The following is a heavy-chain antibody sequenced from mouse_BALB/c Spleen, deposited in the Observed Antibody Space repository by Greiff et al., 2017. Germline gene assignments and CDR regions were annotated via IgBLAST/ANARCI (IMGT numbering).Heavy chain of an antibody. D-gene: IGHD1-1*01. Sequence: EVQGVESGGGLVQPGGSLKLSCAASGFTFSSYGMSWVRQTPDKRLELVATINSNGGSTYYPDSVKGRFTISRDNAKNTLYLQMSSLKSEDTAMYYCARSYGSSYVGTYWGQGTTLTVSS. CDR3: ARSYGSSYVGTY. J-gene: IGHJ2*01. CDR2: INSNGGST. CDR1: GFTFSSYG. V-gene: IGHV5-6-3*01.